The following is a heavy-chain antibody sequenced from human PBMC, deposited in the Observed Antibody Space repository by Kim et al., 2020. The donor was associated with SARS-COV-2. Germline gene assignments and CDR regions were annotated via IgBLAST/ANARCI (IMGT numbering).Heavy chain of an antibody. V-gene: IGHV5-51*01. D-gene: IGHD3-22*01. Sequence: DSATRYSPSIQGQVTISADKSISTAYLQWSSLKASDTAMYYCARRGYLDYWGQGTLVTVSS. CDR2: DSAT. J-gene: IGHJ4*02. CDR3: ARRGYLDY.